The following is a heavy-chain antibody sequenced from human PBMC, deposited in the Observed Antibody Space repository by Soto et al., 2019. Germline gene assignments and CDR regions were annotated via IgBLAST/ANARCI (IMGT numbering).Heavy chain of an antibody. D-gene: IGHD2-15*01. CDR1: GFTVSSNY. CDR3: ARDRVVVAATPPRSYYYMDV. V-gene: IGHV3-66*01. Sequence: GGSLRLSCAASGFTVSSNYMSWVRQAPGKGLEWVSVIYSGGSTYYADSVKGRFTISRDNSKNTLYLQMNSLRAEDTAVYYCARDRVVVAATPPRSYYYMDVWGKGTTVTVSS. J-gene: IGHJ6*03. CDR2: IYSGGST.